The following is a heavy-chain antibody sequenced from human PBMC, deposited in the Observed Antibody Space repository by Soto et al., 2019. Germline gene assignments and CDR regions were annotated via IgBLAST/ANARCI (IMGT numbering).Heavy chain of an antibody. D-gene: IGHD5-12*01. CDR3: AKGDNLGPKTGYAFDP. V-gene: IGHV6-1*01. Sequence: PSQTLSLTFAISGDRVSSNTASWNWIRQSPSRGLEWLGRTYFRSKWYNAYAVSVKSRIIINPDTSNNQFSLQMNSVTPEDTAVYFCAKGDNLGPKTGYAFDPWGQGIMVTVSS. J-gene: IGHJ5*02. CDR2: TYFRSKWYN. CDR1: GDRVSSNTAS.